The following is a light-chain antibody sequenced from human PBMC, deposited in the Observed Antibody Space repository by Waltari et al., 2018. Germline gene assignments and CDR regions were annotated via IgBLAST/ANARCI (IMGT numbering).Light chain of an antibody. CDR3: QQYNDWPRT. J-gene: IGKJ1*01. CDR2: RAS. V-gene: IGKV3D-15*01. CDR1: QSVGTN. Sequence: EIVLTQSPATLSVSPGDRVTLSCRASQSVGTNLAWSQHSPGRAPRLLVYRASTRASYIPARFSASGSGTEFTLSISTLQSEDSAVFYCQQYNDWPRTFGQGTKVEIK.